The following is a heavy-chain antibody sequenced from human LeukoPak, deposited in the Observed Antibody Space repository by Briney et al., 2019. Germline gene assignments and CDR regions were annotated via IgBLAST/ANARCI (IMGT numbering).Heavy chain of an antibody. J-gene: IGHJ4*02. CDR3: ARRGGGSWYYFDY. V-gene: IGHV4-39*01. CDR2: IYYSGST. Sequence: SETLSLTCTVSGGSISSSSSYWDWIRQPPGKGLEWIGNIYYSGSTNYNASLKSRVTISVDTSKNQFSLKLSSVTAADTALYYCARRGGGSWYYFDYWGQGTLVTVSS. CDR1: GGSISSSSSY. D-gene: IGHD2-15*01.